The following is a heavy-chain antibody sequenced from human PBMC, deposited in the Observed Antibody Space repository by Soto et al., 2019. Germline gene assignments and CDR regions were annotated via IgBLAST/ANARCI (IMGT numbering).Heavy chain of an antibody. CDR1: GYTFTGYY. J-gene: IGHJ1*01. D-gene: IGHD6-6*01. Sequence: GASVKVSCKASGYTFTGYYMHWVRQAPGQGLEWMGWINPNSGGTNYAQKFQGRVTMTRDTSISTAYMELYTLTSDDTAMYYCAREGSSSSKYFQHWGQGTLVTV. CDR3: AREGSSSSKYFQH. V-gene: IGHV1-2*02. CDR2: INPNSGGT.